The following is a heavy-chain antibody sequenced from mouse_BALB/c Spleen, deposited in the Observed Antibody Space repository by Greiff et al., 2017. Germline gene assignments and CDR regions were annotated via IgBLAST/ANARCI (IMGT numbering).Heavy chain of an antibody. D-gene: IGHD2-10*02. CDR3: ARGGWYGNYVDDY. V-gene: IGHV1-7*01. CDR2: INPSTGYT. CDR1: GYTFTSYW. J-gene: IGHJ2*01. Sequence: QVQLQQSGAELAKPGASVKMSCTASGYTFTSYWMHWVKQRPGQGLEWIGYINPSTGYTEYNQKFKDKATLTADKSSSTAYMQLSSLTSEDSAVYYCARGGWYGNYVDDYWGQGTTLTVSS.